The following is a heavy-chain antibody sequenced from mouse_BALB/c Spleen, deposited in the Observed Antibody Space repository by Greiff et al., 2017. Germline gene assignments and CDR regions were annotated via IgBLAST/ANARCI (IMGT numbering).Heavy chain of an antibody. CDR2: ISSGSSTI. CDR3: ARSEYGNYVGFAY. Sequence: DVKLVESGGGLVQPGGSRKLSCAASGFTFSSFGMHWVRQAPEKGLEWVAYISSGSSTIYYADTVKGRFTISRDNPKNTLFLQMTSLRSEDTAMYYCARSEYGNYVGFAYWGQGTLVTVSA. CDR1: GFTFSSFG. V-gene: IGHV5-17*02. J-gene: IGHJ3*01. D-gene: IGHD2-10*02.